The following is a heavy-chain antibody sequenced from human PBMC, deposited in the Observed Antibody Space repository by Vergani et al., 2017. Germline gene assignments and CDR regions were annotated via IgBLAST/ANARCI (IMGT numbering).Heavy chain of an antibody. CDR2: ISSSSSYI. D-gene: IGHD3-22*01. CDR3: ARDFSYDSSGYYYPDAFDI. J-gene: IGHJ3*02. Sequence: EVQLLESGGGLVQPGGSLRLSCAASGFTFSSYAMSWVRQAPGKGLEWVSSISSSSSYIYYADSVKGRFTISRDNAKNSLYLQMNSLRAEDTAVYYCARDFSYDSSGYYYPDAFDIWGQGTMVTVSS. CDR1: GFTFSSYA. V-gene: IGHV3-21*01.